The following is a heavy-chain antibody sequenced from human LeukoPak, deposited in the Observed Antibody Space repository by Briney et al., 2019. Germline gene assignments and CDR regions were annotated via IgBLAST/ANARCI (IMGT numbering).Heavy chain of an antibody. J-gene: IGHJ4*02. CDR3: ARGAIQLWLIGGGYFDY. Sequence: ASVKVSCKASGYTFTGYYMHWVRQAPGQGLEWIGWINPNSGGTNYAQKFQGWVTMTRDTSISTAYMELSRLRSDDTAVYYCARGAIQLWLIGGGYFDYWGQGTLVTASS. CDR1: GYTFTGYY. CDR2: INPNSGGT. V-gene: IGHV1-2*04. D-gene: IGHD5-18*01.